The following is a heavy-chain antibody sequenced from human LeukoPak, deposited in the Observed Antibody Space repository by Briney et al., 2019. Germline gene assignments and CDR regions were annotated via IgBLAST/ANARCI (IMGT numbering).Heavy chain of an antibody. D-gene: IGHD2-21*01. CDR1: GFTLSSYT. CDR2: ISSSSSYI. CDR3: AESGSLRELLSWFDP. J-gene: IGHJ5*02. V-gene: IGHV3-21*01. Sequence: GSLRLSCAVSGFTLSSYTMNWVRQAPGKGLEWVSFISSSSSYIYYADSVKGRFTISRDNAENSLYLQMNSLRAEDTAVYYCAESGSLRELLSWFDPWGQGTLVTVSS.